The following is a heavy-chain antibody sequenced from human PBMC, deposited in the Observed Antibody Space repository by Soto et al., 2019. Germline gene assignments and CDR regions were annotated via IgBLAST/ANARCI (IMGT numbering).Heavy chain of an antibody. Sequence: QVQLVQSGAEVKKPGASVKVSCKASGYTFTDYFIHWVRQAPGQGFEWMGWINPNSRGTNYAQKFQGRVTMTRDTSNSTAYMELRGLRSDDTAVYYCARVTLEAGNWFDPWGQGTLVTVSS. CDR2: INPNSRGT. D-gene: IGHD1-1*01. V-gene: IGHV1-2*02. CDR3: ARVTLEAGNWFDP. CDR1: GYTFTDYF. J-gene: IGHJ5*02.